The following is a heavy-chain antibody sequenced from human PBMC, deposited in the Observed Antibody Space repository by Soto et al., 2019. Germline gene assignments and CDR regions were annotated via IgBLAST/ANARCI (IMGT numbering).Heavy chain of an antibody. V-gene: IGHV1-69*01. CDR2: IIPIFGTA. J-gene: IGHJ6*02. CDR3: ARDAFNQIALKPGLYYYYYYGMEV. D-gene: IGHD2-2*01. Sequence: QVQLVQFGAEVKKPGSSVNVSCKASGGTFSSYAISWVRQAPGQGLEWMGGIIPIFGTANYAQKFHGRVTIPADESTSTAYMELSSLRSEDTAVYYCARDAFNQIALKPGLYYYYYYGMEVWGQGTTVTVSS. CDR1: GGTFSSYA.